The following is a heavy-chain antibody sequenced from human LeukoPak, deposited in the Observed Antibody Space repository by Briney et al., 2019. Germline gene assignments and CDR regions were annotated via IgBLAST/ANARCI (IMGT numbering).Heavy chain of an antibody. CDR2: IYYSGST. CDR1: GGSISSYY. D-gene: IGHD2-2*01. Sequence: PSETLSLTCTVSGGSISSYYWSWIRQPPGKGLEWIGYIYYSGSTNYNPSLKSRVTISVDTSKNQFSLKLSSVTAADTAVYYCARVMRYCSSTSCPLNWFDPWGQGTLVTVSS. CDR3: ARVMRYCSSTSCPLNWFDP. J-gene: IGHJ5*02. V-gene: IGHV4-59*01.